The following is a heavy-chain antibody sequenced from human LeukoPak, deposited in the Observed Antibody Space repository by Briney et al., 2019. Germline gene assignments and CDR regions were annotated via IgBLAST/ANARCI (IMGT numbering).Heavy chain of an antibody. Sequence: ASVKVSCKASGGTFSSYAISWVRQAPGQGLEWMGGIIPIFGTANYAQKFQGRVTITADKSTSTAYMGLSSLRSEDTAVYYCARGGDYDILTGYYTGFPSYYFDYWGQGTLVTVSS. J-gene: IGHJ4*02. CDR1: GGTFSSYA. V-gene: IGHV1-69*06. D-gene: IGHD3-9*01. CDR3: ARGGDYDILTGYYTGFPSYYFDY. CDR2: IIPIFGTA.